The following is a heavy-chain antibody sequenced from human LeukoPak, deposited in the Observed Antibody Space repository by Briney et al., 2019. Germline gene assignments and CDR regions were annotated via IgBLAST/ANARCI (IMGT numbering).Heavy chain of an antibody. D-gene: IGHD3-22*01. Sequence: GGSLRLSCAASGFAFSICTMNWVRQAPGKGLEWVANIKQDGSEKYYADSVKGRFTISRDTAKNSLYLQMNSLRAEDTAVYYCATYSSGNGREFQHWGQGTLVTVSS. CDR2: IKQDGSEK. CDR1: GFAFSICT. CDR3: ATYSSGNGREFQH. J-gene: IGHJ1*01. V-gene: IGHV3-7*01.